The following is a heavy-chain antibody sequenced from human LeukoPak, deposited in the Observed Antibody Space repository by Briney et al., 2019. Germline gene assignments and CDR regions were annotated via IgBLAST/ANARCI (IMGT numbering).Heavy chain of an antibody. CDR3: ARDSHSSGWYTGYDY. CDR2: ISSGGSI. D-gene: IGHD6-19*01. J-gene: IGHJ4*02. CDR1: GFTVGSNY. V-gene: IGHV3-53*01. Sequence: GGSLRLSCAASGFTVGSNYMTWVRQAPGKGLEWVSGISSGGSIDYADSVKDRFTISRDSSKNTLYLQMNSLRAEDTAVYYCARDSHSSGWYTGYDYWGQGTLVTVSS.